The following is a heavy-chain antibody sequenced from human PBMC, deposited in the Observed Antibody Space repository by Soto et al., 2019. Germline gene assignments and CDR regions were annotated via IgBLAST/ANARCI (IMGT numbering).Heavy chain of an antibody. CDR1: GGSISSSSYY. CDR2: IYYSGST. CDR3: AITPVLRFLDCLPRPQVVSCYYGMDV. Sequence: PSETLSLTCTVSGGSISSSSYYWGWIRQPPGKGLEWIGSIYYSGSTYYNPSLKSRVTISVDTSKNQFSLKLSSVTAADTAVYYCAITPVLRFLDCLPRPQVVSCYYGMDVWGQGTTVTVSS. D-gene: IGHD3-3*01. J-gene: IGHJ6*02. V-gene: IGHV4-39*01.